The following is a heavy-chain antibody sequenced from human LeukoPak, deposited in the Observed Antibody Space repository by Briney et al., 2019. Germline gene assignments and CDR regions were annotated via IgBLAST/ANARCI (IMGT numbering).Heavy chain of an antibody. D-gene: IGHD3-3*01. J-gene: IGHJ4*02. Sequence: ASVKVSCKASGYTFTSYYMHWVRQAPGQGLEWMGIINPSGGSTSYAQKFQGRVTMTRDTSTSTVYMELSSLRSEDTAVYYCAREFGPYDFWSGPDYWGQGTPVTVSS. CDR3: AREFGPYDFWSGPDY. CDR2: INPSGGST. V-gene: IGHV1-46*01. CDR1: GYTFTSYY.